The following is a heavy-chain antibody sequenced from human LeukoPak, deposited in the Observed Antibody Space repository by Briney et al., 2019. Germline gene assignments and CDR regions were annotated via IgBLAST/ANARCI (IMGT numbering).Heavy chain of an antibody. Sequence: ASVKVSCTVSGYTLTELSMHWVRQAPGKGLEWMGGFDPEGGETIYAQEFQGRVTMTEDTSTDTAYMELSSLRSEDTAVYYCATVPYYYGSGSFDYWGQGTLVTVSS. J-gene: IGHJ4*02. CDR2: FDPEGGET. CDR3: ATVPYYYGSGSFDY. D-gene: IGHD3-10*01. CDR1: GYTLTELS. V-gene: IGHV1-24*01.